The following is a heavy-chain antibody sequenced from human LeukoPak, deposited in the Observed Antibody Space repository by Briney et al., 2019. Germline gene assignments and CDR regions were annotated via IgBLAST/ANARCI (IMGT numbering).Heavy chain of an antibody. CDR2: IYYSGST. J-gene: IGHJ5*02. CDR1: GGSISSYY. V-gene: IGHV4-59*08. Sequence: PSETLFLTCTVSGGSISSYYWSWIRQPPGKGLEWIGYIYYSGSTNYNPSLKSRVTISVDTSKNQFSLKLSSVTAADTAVYYCARFLNITMVRGVIIGWFDPWGQGTLVTVSS. CDR3: ARFLNITMVRGVIIGWFDP. D-gene: IGHD3-10*01.